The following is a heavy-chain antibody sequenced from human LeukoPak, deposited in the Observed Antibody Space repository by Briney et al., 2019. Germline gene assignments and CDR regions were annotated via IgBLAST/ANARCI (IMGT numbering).Heavy chain of an antibody. CDR2: MNPNSGNT. CDR1: GYTFTSYD. Sequence: ASVKVSCKASGYTFTSYDINWVRQATGQGLEWMGWMNPNSGNTGYAQKFQGRVTMTRNTSISTAYMELSSLRSEDTAVYYCARGRVGGYGSGSKYYYYGMDVWGQGTTVTVSS. D-gene: IGHD3-10*01. J-gene: IGHJ6*02. CDR3: ARGRVGGYGSGSKYYYYGMDV. V-gene: IGHV1-8*01.